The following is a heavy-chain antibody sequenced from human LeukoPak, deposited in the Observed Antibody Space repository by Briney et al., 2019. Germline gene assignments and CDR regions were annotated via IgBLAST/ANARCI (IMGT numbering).Heavy chain of an antibody. V-gene: IGHV1-8*03. Sequence: GASVKVSCKASGYTFTSYDINWVRQATGQGLEWMGWMNPNSGNTGYAQKFQGRVTITRNTSISTAYMELSSLRSEDTGVYYCARAPAPAAPFDYWGQGTLVTVSS. CDR2: MNPNSGNT. D-gene: IGHD2-2*01. J-gene: IGHJ4*02. CDR1: GYTFTSYD. CDR3: ARAPAPAAPFDY.